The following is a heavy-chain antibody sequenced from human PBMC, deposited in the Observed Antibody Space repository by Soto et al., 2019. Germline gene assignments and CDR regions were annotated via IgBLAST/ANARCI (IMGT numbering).Heavy chain of an antibody. D-gene: IGHD5-12*01. J-gene: IGHJ4*02. Sequence: SVKVSCKASGGTFSSYAISWVRQAPRQGLEWMGGIIPIFGTANYAQKFQGRVTITADESTSTAYMELSSLRSEDTTVYYCARARWDSDGYILGYFDHWGQGTLVTVSA. CDR1: GGTFSSYA. CDR2: IIPIFGTA. V-gene: IGHV1-69*13. CDR3: ARARWDSDGYILGYFDH.